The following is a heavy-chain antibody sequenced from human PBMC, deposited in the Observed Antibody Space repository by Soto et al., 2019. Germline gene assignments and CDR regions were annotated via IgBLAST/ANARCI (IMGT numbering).Heavy chain of an antibody. CDR2: IKQSGSDR. D-gene: IGHD3-10*01. Sequence: EVQLVESGGGLVQPGGSLGLSCAASGFTFSSYWMRWVRLAPGKGLEWVAHIKQSGSDRYYVDSVRGRFTISRDNAKNSLYLQMNSLRVEDTAMYYCASVKSWAVSPWGQGTLVTVSS. CDR1: GFTFSSYW. J-gene: IGHJ5*02. V-gene: IGHV3-7*01. CDR3: ASVKSWAVSP.